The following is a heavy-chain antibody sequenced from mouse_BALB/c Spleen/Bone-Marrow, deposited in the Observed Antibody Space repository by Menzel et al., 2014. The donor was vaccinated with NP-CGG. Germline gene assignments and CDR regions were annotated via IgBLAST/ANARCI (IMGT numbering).Heavy chain of an antibody. D-gene: IGHD3-1*01. CDR2: IDPYSGGT. CDR1: GYSFTGYN. Sequence: EVQLQQSGPELEKPGASVKISCKASGYSFTGYNMNWVKQSNGKSLEWIGNIDPYSGGTSYNQKFKGKATLTVDKSSSTAYMQLKSLTSEDSAVYYCARSRVNYFDYWGQGTTLTVSS. CDR3: ARSRVNYFDY. V-gene: IGHV1-39*01. J-gene: IGHJ2*01.